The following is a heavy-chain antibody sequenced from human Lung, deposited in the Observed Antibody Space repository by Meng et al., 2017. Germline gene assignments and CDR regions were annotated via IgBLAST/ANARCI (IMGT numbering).Heavy chain of an antibody. D-gene: IGHD3-10*01. V-gene: IGHV1-18*01. CDR1: DYTFTGYG. Sequence: HVQLLQSGAEVNQSGASLKVSCKASDYTFTGYGVCWVRQAPGQGLEWMAWLGAHPGDTSFAPKFLGRVTVTADTATATAYMELRSLRSDDTAVYYCARGTPGRSYCDYWGLGTLVTVSS. CDR3: ARGTPGRSYCDY. CDR2: LGAHPGDT. J-gene: IGHJ4*02.